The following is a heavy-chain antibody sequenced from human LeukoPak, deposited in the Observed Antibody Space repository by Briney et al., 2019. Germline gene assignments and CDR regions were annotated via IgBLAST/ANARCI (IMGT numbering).Heavy chain of an antibody. CDR2: ISGSGGTT. J-gene: IGHJ4*02. D-gene: IGHD3-10*01. CDR1: GFTFSSYT. CDR3: ASDIGD. V-gene: IGHV3-23*01. Sequence: GGSLRLSCAASGFTFSSYTMNWVRQAPGKGLEWVSTISGSGGTTYYADSVKGRFTISRDDAKNTLHLQMNSLRVEDTAVYYCASDIGDWGQGTLVTVSS.